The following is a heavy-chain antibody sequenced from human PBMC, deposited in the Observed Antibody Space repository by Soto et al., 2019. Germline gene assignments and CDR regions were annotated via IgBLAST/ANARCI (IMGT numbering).Heavy chain of an antibody. D-gene: IGHD2-15*01. CDR2: IIPIFGTA. CDR1: GGTFSSYA. Sequence: GASVKVSCKASGGTFSSYAISWVRQALGQGLEWMGGIIPIFGTANYAQKFQGRVTITADESTSTAYMELSSLRSEDTAVYYCARDVNLYCSGGSCYPNWFDPWGQGTLVTVSS. V-gene: IGHV1-69*13. J-gene: IGHJ5*02. CDR3: ARDVNLYCSGGSCYPNWFDP.